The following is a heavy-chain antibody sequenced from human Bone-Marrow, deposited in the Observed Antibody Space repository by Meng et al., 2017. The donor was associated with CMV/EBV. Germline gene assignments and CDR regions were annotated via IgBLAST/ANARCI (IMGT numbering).Heavy chain of an antibody. CDR3: ASPYCSSTSCYTDYYYGMDV. Sequence: GGSLRLSCAASGFTFSDYYMSWIRQAPGKGLEWVSYISSSGSTIYYADSVKGRFTISRDNAKNSLYLQMNSLRAEDTAVYYCASPYCSSTSCYTDYYYGMDVWGQGTTVTGSS. J-gene: IGHJ6*01. V-gene: IGHV3-11*04. CDR2: ISSSGSTI. D-gene: IGHD2-2*02. CDR1: GFTFSDYY.